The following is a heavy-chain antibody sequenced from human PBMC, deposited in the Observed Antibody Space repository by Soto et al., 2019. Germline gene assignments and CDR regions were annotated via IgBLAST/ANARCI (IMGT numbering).Heavy chain of an antibody. CDR2: VSKSDYT. D-gene: IGHD6-13*01. CDR1: GFYFNNYG. J-gene: IGHJ4*02. V-gene: IGHV3-21*04. CDR3: AKTLLSTSWYGLHDY. Sequence: PGGSLRLSCTVSGFYFNNYGINWVRQPPGKGLEWVSSVSKSDYTYYSDSVKGRFTISRDNAKNSVSLQMNSLRAEDTALYYCAKTLLSTSWYGLHDYVSQGTLVTVSS.